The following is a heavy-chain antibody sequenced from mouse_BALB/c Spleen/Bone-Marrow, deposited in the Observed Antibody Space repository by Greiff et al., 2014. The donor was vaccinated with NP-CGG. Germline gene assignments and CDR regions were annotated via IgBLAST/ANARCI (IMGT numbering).Heavy chain of an antibody. J-gene: IGHJ2*01. D-gene: IGHD1-3*01. CDR1: GFSLTTYG. V-gene: IGHV2-2*02. CDR3: ARNHSGYYFDY. Sequence: ESGPGLVQPSQSLSITCTVSGFSLTTYGVHWVRQSPGKGLEWLGVIWTGGSTDYNAAFISRLTISKDNSKSQVFFEMNSLQANDTAIYYCARNHSGYYFDYWGQGTALTVSS. CDR2: IWTGGST.